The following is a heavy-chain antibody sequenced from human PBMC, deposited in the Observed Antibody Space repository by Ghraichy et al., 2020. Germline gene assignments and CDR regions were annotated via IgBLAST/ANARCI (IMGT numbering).Heavy chain of an antibody. V-gene: IGHV4-34*01. CDR2: INHSGST. CDR3: ARGSVQGVTLYYYYYGMDV. Sequence: ETLSLTCAVYGGSFSGYYWSWIRQPPGKGLEWIGEINHSGSTNYNPSLKSRVTISVDTSKNQFSLKLSSVTAADTAVYYCARGSVQGVTLYYYYYGMDVWGQGTTVTVSS. CDR1: GGSFSGYY. J-gene: IGHJ6*02. D-gene: IGHD3-10*01.